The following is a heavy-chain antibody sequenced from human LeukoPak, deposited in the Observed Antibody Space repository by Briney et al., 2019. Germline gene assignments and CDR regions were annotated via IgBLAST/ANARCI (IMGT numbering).Heavy chain of an antibody. D-gene: IGHD3-22*01. Sequence: PGRSLRLPCTASGFTFGDYAMSWVRQAPGKGLEWVSFIRSKAYGGTTEYAASVKGRFTISRDDSKSIAYLQMNSLKTEDTAVYYCRGDSSGYYSDYGMDVWGQGTTVTVSS. CDR2: IRSKAYGGTT. V-gene: IGHV3-49*04. J-gene: IGHJ6*02. CDR3: RGDSSGYYSDYGMDV. CDR1: GFTFGDYA.